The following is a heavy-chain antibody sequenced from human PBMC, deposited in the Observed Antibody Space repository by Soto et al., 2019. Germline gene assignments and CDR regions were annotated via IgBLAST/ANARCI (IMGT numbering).Heavy chain of an antibody. D-gene: IGHD2-15*01. CDR2: ISSSSSYT. V-gene: IGHV3-11*06. Sequence: GGSLRLSCAASGFTFSDYYMSWIRQAPGKGLEWVSYISSSSSYTNYADSVKGRFTISRDNAKNSLYLQMNSLRAEDTAVYYCARGKVGPGLYFDYWGQGTLVTVSS. CDR3: ARGKVGPGLYFDY. CDR1: GFTFSDYY. J-gene: IGHJ4*02.